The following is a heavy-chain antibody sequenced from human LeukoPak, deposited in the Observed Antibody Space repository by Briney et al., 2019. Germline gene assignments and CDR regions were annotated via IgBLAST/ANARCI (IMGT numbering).Heavy chain of an antibody. CDR2: INPNSDGT. V-gene: IGHV1-2*06. Sequence: ASVKVSCKASGYTFTGYYMHWVRQAPGQGLEWMGRINPNSDGTNYAQKFQGRVTMTRDTSISTAYMELSRLRSDDTAVYYCASWQWLDYGMDVWGQGTTVTVSS. J-gene: IGHJ6*02. D-gene: IGHD6-19*01. CDR3: ASWQWLDYGMDV. CDR1: GYTFTGYY.